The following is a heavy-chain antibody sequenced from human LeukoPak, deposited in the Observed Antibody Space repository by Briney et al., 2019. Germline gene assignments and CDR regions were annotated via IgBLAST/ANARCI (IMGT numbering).Heavy chain of an antibody. Sequence: SETLSLTCTVSGGSISSYYWSWIRQPPGKGLEWIGYIYYSGSTNYNPSLKSRVTISVDTSKNQFSLKLSSVTAADTAVYYCARGGLDTPVYSGYDGDRIAAAVNGYNWFDPWGQGTLVTVSS. CDR3: ARGGLDTPVYSGYDGDRIAAAVNGYNWFDP. CDR1: GGSISSYY. D-gene: IGHD5-12*01. V-gene: IGHV4-59*01. J-gene: IGHJ5*02. CDR2: IYYSGST.